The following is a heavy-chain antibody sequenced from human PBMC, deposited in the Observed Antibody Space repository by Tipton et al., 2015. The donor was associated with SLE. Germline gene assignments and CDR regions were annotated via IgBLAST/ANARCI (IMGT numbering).Heavy chain of an antibody. J-gene: IGHJ4*02. D-gene: IGHD1-26*01. CDR3: ARGGTGDGSYYFDY. CDR1: GGSFSGYY. Sequence: TLSLTCAVYGGSFSGYYWSWIRQPPGKGLEWIGEINHSGSTNYNPSPKSRFTISVDTSKNQFSLKLSSVTAADTAVYYCARGGTGDGSYYFDYWGQGTLVTVSS. V-gene: IGHV4-34*01. CDR2: INHSGST.